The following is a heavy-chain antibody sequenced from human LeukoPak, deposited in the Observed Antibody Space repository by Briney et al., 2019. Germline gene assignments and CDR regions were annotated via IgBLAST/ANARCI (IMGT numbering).Heavy chain of an antibody. Sequence: GGSLRLSCAASGFTFSDYYMSWIRQAPGKGLEGVSYISSSGSTIYYADSVKGRFTISRDNAKNSLYLQMNSLRAEDTAVYYCARDLWEDIVVVPAAEGDWFDPWGQGTLVTVSS. J-gene: IGHJ5*02. CDR1: GFTFSDYY. V-gene: IGHV3-11*01. CDR3: ARDLWEDIVVVPAAEGDWFDP. D-gene: IGHD2-2*01. CDR2: ISSSGSTI.